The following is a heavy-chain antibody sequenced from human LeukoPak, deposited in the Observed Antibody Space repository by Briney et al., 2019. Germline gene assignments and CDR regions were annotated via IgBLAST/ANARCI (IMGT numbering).Heavy chain of an antibody. J-gene: IGHJ6*02. Sequence: ASVKVSCKASGYTFTVYYMHWVRQAPGQGLEWMGWINPNSGGTNYAQKFQGRVTMTRDTSISTAYMELSSLRSDDTAVYYCARVGGYYGSGLYGMEVWGQGTTVTVSS. CDR2: INPNSGGT. CDR1: GYTFTVYY. V-gene: IGHV1-2*02. CDR3: ARVGGYYGSGLYGMEV. D-gene: IGHD3-10*01.